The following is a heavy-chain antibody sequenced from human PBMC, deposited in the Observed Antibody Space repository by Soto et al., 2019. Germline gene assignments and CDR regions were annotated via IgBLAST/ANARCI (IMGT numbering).Heavy chain of an antibody. V-gene: IGHV2-5*01. D-gene: IGHD5-18*01. J-gene: IGHJ4*02. CDR2: IYWNDDK. CDR3: AHCGGTAMGHDY. Sequence: QITLKESGPTLVKPTQTLTLTCTFSGFSLSTSGVGVGWIRHPPGKALAWLALIYWNDDKRYSPSLKSRLTITKYTSKNQVVLTMTNMDPVDTATYYWAHCGGTAMGHDYGGQGTLVTVAS. CDR1: GFSLSTSGVG.